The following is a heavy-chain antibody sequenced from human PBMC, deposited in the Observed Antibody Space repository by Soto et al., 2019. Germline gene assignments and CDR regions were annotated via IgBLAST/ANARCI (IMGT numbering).Heavy chain of an antibody. J-gene: IGHJ4*02. Sequence: TGGSLRLSCTASGFSFAGHALSWVRQAPGKGLEWVSAITSSGSTYCAVSVKGRFTISRDNSKNTVYLQMNSLRAEDTAVYYCAKRIPYYFDYWGQGTLVTVSS. D-gene: IGHD2-15*01. CDR2: ITSSGST. V-gene: IGHV3-23*01. CDR1: GFSFAGHA. CDR3: AKRIPYYFDY.